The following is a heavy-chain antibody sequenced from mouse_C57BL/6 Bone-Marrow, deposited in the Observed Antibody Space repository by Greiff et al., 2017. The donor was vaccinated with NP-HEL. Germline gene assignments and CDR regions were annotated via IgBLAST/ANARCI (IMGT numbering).Heavy chain of an antibody. CDR1: GFTFSSYG. CDR2: ISSGGRYT. V-gene: IGHV5-6*01. Sequence: EVMLVESGGDLVKPGGSLKLSCAASGFTFSSYGMSWVRQTPDKRLEWVATISSGGRYTYYPDSVKGRFTISRDNAKNTLYLQMSSLKSEDTAMYYCARHYYSNYFDYWGQGTTLTVSS. J-gene: IGHJ2*01. D-gene: IGHD2-5*01. CDR3: ARHYYSNYFDY.